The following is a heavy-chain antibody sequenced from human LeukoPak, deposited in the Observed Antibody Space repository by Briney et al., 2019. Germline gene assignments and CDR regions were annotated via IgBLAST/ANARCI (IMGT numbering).Heavy chain of an antibody. V-gene: IGHV1-8*01. CDR1: GYTFTSYD. D-gene: IGHD5-12*01. CDR2: MNPNSGNT. J-gene: IGHJ4*02. CDR3: ARGRGYSGYDSSQLWYY. Sequence: ASVKVSCKASGYTFTSYDINWVRQATGQGLEWMGWMNPNSGNTGYAQKFQGRVSMTRNTSISTAYMELSSLRSEDTAVYYCARGRGYSGYDSSQLWYYWGQGTLVTVSS.